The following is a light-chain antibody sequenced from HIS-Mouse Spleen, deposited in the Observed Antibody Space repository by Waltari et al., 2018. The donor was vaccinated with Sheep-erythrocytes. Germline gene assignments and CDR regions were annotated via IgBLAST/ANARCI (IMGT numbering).Light chain of an antibody. CDR3: QPSYSTPQFT. Sequence: DIQMTQSPSSLSAPVGDRVTITCRASQSISSYLNGYQQKPGKAPKLLIYAASSLQSGVPSRFSGSGSGTDFTLTISSLQPEDFATYYCQPSYSTPQFTFGPGTKVDIK. J-gene: IGKJ3*01. CDR1: QSISSY. V-gene: IGKV1-39*01. CDR2: AAS.